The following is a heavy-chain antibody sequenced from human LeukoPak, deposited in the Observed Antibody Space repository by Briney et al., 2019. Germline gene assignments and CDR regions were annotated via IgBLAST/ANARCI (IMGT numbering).Heavy chain of an antibody. Sequence: ASLKVSCKASGYTFTSYAMHWVRQAPGQRLEWMGRINAGNGNTKYSQKFQGRVTITRDTSASTAYMELSSLRSEDTAVYYCARDRGGYNPYYYYGMDVWGQGTTVTVSS. CDR1: GYTFTSYA. CDR3: ARDRGGYNPYYYYGMDV. CDR2: INAGNGNT. J-gene: IGHJ6*02. D-gene: IGHD5-24*01. V-gene: IGHV1-3*01.